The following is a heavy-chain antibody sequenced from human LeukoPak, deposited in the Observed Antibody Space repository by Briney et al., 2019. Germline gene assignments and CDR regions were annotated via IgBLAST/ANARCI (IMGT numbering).Heavy chain of an antibody. D-gene: IGHD3-10*01. V-gene: IGHV3-21*01. CDR3: ARVRYYYGSGSYYYYYGMDV. CDR1: GFTFSSYS. J-gene: IGHJ6*02. CDR2: ISSSSSYI. Sequence: PGGSLRLSCAASGFTFSSYSMNWVRQAPGKGLEWVSSISSSSSYIYYPDSVKGRFTISRDNAKNSLYLQMNSLRDEDTAVYYCARVRYYYGSGSYYYYYGMDVWGQGTTVTVSS.